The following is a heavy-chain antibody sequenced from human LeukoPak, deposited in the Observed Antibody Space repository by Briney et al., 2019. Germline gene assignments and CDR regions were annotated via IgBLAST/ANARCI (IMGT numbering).Heavy chain of an antibody. D-gene: IGHD2-2*01. CDR2: ISYDRSNK. CDR3: AKDLGYCSSTSCYLTLDYYYGMDV. Sequence: GGSLRLSCAASGFTFSSYGMHWVRQAPGKGLEWVAVISYDRSNKYYADSVKGRFTISRDNSKNTLYLQMNSLRAEDTAVYYCAKDLGYCSSTSCYLTLDYYYGMDVWGQGTTVTVSS. CDR1: GFTFSSYG. V-gene: IGHV3-30*18. J-gene: IGHJ6*02.